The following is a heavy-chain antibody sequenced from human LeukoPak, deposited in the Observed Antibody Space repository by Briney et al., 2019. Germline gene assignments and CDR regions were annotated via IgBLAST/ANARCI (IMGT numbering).Heavy chain of an antibody. J-gene: IGHJ4*02. Sequence: SETLSLTCTVSGGSIISSSYYWGWIRQYPGKGLEWTGSIYYSGSTYYNPSLKSRVTISVDTSKNQFSLKLGSVTAADTAVYYCARYAVEYSGTYFDSWGQGSLVTVSS. CDR3: ARYAVEYSGTYFDS. CDR1: GGSIISSSYY. D-gene: IGHD1-26*01. CDR2: IYYSGST. V-gene: IGHV4-39*01.